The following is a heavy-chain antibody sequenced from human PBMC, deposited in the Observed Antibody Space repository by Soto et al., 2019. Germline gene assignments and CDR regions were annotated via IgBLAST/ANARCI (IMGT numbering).Heavy chain of an antibody. CDR1: GFTFRTYT. Sequence: SLRLSCISSGFTFRTYTMNWVRQAPGKGLEWVSGIRGFSPYTFYAESVKGRFTISRDNAKNSLYLQMNSLRAEDTAVYYCARDRGYDAHDYYYNAMDVWGQGTTVTVSS. J-gene: IGHJ6*02. CDR2: IRGFSPYT. CDR3: ARDRGYDAHDYYYNAMDV. V-gene: IGHV3-21*01. D-gene: IGHD3-10*01.